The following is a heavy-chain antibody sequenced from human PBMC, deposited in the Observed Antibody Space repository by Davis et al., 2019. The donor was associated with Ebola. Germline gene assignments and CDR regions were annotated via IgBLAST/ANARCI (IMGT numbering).Heavy chain of an antibody. D-gene: IGHD4-11*01. J-gene: IGHJ6*03. CDR3: ARESYYSNSYYYYYMDV. CDR1: GDSMSDHY. Sequence: SETLSLTCTVSGDSMSDHYYNWIRQPPGRGLGWIGFIYYSGTTNYNPSLKSRVTISVDTSKNQFSLKLSSVTAADTAVYYCARESYYSNSYYYYYMDVWGKGTTVTVSS. V-gene: IGHV4-59*11. CDR2: IYYSGTT.